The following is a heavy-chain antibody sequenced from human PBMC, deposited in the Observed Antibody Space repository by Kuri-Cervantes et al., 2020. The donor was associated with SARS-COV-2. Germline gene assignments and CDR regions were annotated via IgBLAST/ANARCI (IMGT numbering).Heavy chain of an antibody. D-gene: IGHD2-2*01. V-gene: IGHV1-69*04. J-gene: IGHJ6*02. CDR2: IIPIFGIA. Sequence: SVKISCKASGYTFSSYAISWMRQAPGQGLEWMGRIIPIFGIANYAQKFQGRVTITADKSTSTAYMELSRLRSDGTAVYYCARDRHPRRRYCSSTSCYGDYYYYGMDVWGQGTTVTVSS. CDR3: ARDRHPRRRYCSSTSCYGDYYYYGMDV. CDR1: GYTFSSYA.